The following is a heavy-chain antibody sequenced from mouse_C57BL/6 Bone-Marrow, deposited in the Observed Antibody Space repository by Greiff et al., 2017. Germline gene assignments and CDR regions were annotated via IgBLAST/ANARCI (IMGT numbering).Heavy chain of an antibody. CDR1: GFNIKDDY. V-gene: IGHV14-4*01. CDR3: LITTVVATDY. D-gene: IGHD1-1*01. CDR2: IDPENGDT. J-gene: IGHJ2*01. Sequence: VQLQQSGAELVRPGASVKLSCTASGFNIKDDYMHWVKQRPEQGLEWIGWIDPENGDTEYASKFQGKATITADTSSNTAYLQLSSLTSEDTAVYYCLITTVVATDYWGQGTTLTVSA.